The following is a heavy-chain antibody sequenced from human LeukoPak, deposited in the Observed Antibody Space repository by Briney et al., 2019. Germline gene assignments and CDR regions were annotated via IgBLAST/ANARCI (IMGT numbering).Heavy chain of an antibody. Sequence: GGSLRLSCAASAFSLNAYNMNWVRQAPGKGLEWVSSISYTGTYIYYADSVKGRFTISSDNAQNSLYLQMNSLRAEDTAIYYCVRDRGTYRPIDYWGQGTLVTVSS. J-gene: IGHJ4*02. CDR2: ISYTGTYI. CDR3: VRDRGTYRPIDY. D-gene: IGHD1-26*01. CDR1: AFSLNAYN. V-gene: IGHV3-21*04.